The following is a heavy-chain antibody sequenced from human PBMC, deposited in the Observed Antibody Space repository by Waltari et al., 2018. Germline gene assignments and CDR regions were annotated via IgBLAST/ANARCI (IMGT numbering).Heavy chain of an antibody. CDR3: ARDTDIVVVVAASNYGMDV. D-gene: IGHD2-15*01. CDR1: GGTFSSYA. J-gene: IGHJ6*02. CDR2: IIPIFGTA. V-gene: IGHV1-69*01. Sequence: QVQLVQSGAEVKKPGSSVQVSCKASGGTFSSYAISWVPPAPGQGLEWMGGIIPIFGTANYAQKFQGRVTITADESTSTAYMELSSLRSEDTAVYYCARDTDIVVVVAASNYGMDVWGQGTTVTVSS.